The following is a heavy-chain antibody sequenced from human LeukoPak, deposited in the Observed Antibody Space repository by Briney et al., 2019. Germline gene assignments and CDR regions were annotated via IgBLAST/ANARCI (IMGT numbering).Heavy chain of an antibody. D-gene: IGHD6-6*01. V-gene: IGHV4-4*09. CDR2: IYTSGST. Sequence: PSETLSLTFTVSGGSISDYYWSWIRQPPGKGLEWLGYIYTSGSTNYNPSRKSRVTISADTSKNQFSLKLSSVTAADTAVYYCARHRSPTSSSFFDSWGQGTLVSVSS. CDR3: ARHRSPTSSSFFDS. J-gene: IGHJ5*01. CDR1: GGSISDYY.